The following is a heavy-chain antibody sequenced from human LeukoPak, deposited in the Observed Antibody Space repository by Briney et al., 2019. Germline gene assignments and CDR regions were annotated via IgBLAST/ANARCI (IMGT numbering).Heavy chain of an antibody. V-gene: IGHV4-34*01. J-gene: IGHJ4*02. D-gene: IGHD2-2*01. Sequence: SETLSLTCAVYGGSFNGYYWSWIRQPPGKGLEWIGEINHSGSTNYNPSLKSRVTISVDTSKNQFSLKLSSVTAADTAVYYCARAPANAPTDYWGQGTLVTVSS. CDR2: INHSGST. CDR3: ARAPANAPTDY. CDR1: GGSFNGYY.